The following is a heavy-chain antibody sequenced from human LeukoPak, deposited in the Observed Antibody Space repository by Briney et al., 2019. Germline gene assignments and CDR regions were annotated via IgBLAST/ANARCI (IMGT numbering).Heavy chain of an antibody. Sequence: SEKLSFTCAGYGLSISGYYWSWNPHPPGNELKGMGKINHSGSTNYNASLKRRITISVDTSKKQFSLKLSSVTAADTAVYYCARGYLHDILTGYTEYYFDSWGQGTGVTVSS. V-gene: IGHV4-34*01. CDR1: GLSISGYY. D-gene: IGHD3-9*01. CDR2: INHSGST. J-gene: IGHJ4*02. CDR3: ARGYLHDILTGYTEYYFDS.